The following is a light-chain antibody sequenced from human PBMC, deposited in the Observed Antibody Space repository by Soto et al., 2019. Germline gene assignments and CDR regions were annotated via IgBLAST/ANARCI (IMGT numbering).Light chain of an antibody. CDR1: SSDVGGYNY. V-gene: IGLV2-14*03. CDR3: SSYKSSGNYV. CDR2: DVS. Sequence: QSALTQPASVSGSPGQSIAISCTATSSDVGGYNYVSWYQHHPGKAPKLMIYDVSNRPSGVSDRFSGSKSGNTASLTISGLQAEDEADYYCSSYKSSGNYVFGTGTKVTVL. J-gene: IGLJ1*01.